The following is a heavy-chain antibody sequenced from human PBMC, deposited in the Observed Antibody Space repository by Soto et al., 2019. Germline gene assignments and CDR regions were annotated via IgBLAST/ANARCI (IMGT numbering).Heavy chain of an antibody. CDR3: ARAFGGIIVHFDH. J-gene: IGHJ4*02. V-gene: IGHV4-59*01. D-gene: IGHD3-16*02. Sequence: SETLSLTCTVSGGSISSYHWSWIRQPPGKGLEWIGYIYYSGSTNYNPSLKSRVIISVDTSKNQLSLKLSSVTAADMAVYYCARAFGGIIVHFDHWGQGTLVTVS. CDR2: IYYSGST. CDR1: GGSISSYH.